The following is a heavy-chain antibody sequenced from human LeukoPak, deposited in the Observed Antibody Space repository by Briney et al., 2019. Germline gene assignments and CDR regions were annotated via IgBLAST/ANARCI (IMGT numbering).Heavy chain of an antibody. Sequence: PGRSLRLSCAASGINFRSSGMHWVRQAPGNGLEWVTFIQNDGSDKYYAASGKGRFTISRDNSKNTVYLHMASLRADDTALYYCAREGGRAVPGRFDQWGQGTLVTVSS. CDR3: AREGGRAVPGRFDQ. V-gene: IGHV3-30*02. CDR2: IQNDGSDK. D-gene: IGHD6-13*01. CDR1: GINFRSSG. J-gene: IGHJ4*02.